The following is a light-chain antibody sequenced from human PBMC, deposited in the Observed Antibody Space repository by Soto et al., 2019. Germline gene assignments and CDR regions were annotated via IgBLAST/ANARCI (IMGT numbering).Light chain of an antibody. CDR1: SSNIGSNY. V-gene: IGLV1-47*01. CDR3: VAWDDSLSGGV. J-gene: IGLJ1*01. CDR2: RNN. Sequence: QSVLTQPPSASGTPGQRVTISCSGSSSNIGSNYVYWYQQLPGTAPKLLIYRNNQRPSGVPDRFSGSKSGTSASLAISGLGSEYESDYYCVAWDDSLSGGVFGTGTKLTVL.